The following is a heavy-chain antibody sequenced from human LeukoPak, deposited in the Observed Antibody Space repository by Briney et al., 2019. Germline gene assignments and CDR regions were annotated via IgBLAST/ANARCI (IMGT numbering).Heavy chain of an antibody. J-gene: IGHJ4*02. D-gene: IGHD6-19*01. CDR2: INHSGST. V-gene: IGHV4-34*01. Sequence: SSETLSLTCAGYGGSFSGYYWSWIRQPPGKGLEWIGEINHSGSTNYNPSLKSRVTISVDTSKNQFSLKLSSVTAADTAVYYCAARGYSSGWCYFDYWGQGTLVTVSS. CDR1: GGSFSGYY. CDR3: AARGYSSGWCYFDY.